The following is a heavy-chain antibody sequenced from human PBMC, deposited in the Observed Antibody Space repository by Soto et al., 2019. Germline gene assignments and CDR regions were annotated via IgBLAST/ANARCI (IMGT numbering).Heavy chain of an antibody. CDR3: ARRGYSYGYGAPDY. CDR1: GFTFSSYS. J-gene: IGHJ4*02. D-gene: IGHD5-18*01. CDR2: ISSSSSYI. V-gene: IGHV3-21*01. Sequence: EVQLVESGGGLVKPGGSLRLSCAASGFTFSSYSMNWVRQAPGKGLEWVSSISSSSSYIYYADSVKGRFTISRDNAKNPLYLQMNSLRAEDTAVYYCARRGYSYGYGAPDYWGQGTLVTVSS.